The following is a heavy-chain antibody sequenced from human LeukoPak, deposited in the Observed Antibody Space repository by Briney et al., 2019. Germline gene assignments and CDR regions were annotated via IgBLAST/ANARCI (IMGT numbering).Heavy chain of an antibody. CDR1: GFTFSSYW. J-gene: IGHJ6*02. Sequence: PGGSLGLSCAASGFTFSSYWMHWVRQAPGKGLVWVSRINSDGSSTSYADSVKGRFTISRDDAKNTLYLQMNSLRAEDTAVYYCAREMSGDGSSWYSRYYYYGMDVWGQGTTVTVSS. V-gene: IGHV3-74*01. D-gene: IGHD6-13*01. CDR3: AREMSGDGSSWYSRYYYYGMDV. CDR2: INSDGSST.